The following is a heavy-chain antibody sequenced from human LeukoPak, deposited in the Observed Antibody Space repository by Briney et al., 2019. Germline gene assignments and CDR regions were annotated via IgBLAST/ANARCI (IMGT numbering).Heavy chain of an antibody. V-gene: IGHV3-23*01. Sequence: GGSLRLSCAASGFTFSSYGMSWVRQAPGKGLEWVSAISGSGGSTYYADSVKGRFTISRDNAKNTLYLQMNSLRAEDTAVYYCAKAGYYYDSSGYWYFDYWGQGTLVTVSS. CDR2: ISGSGGST. CDR3: AKAGYYYDSSGYWYFDY. J-gene: IGHJ4*02. CDR1: GFTFSSYG. D-gene: IGHD3-22*01.